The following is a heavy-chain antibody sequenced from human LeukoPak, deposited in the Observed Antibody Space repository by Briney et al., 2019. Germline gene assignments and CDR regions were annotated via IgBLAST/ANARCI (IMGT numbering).Heavy chain of an antibody. Sequence: SETLSLTCTVSGGSISSYYWSWIRQPPGKGLEWIGYIYTSGSTNYNPSLKSRVTISVDTSKNQFSLKLSSVTAADTAVYYCARHLPPFITRTTGASWFDPWGQGTLVTVSS. CDR3: ARHLPPFITRTTGASWFDP. J-gene: IGHJ5*02. CDR1: GGSISSYY. D-gene: IGHD1-7*01. V-gene: IGHV4-4*09. CDR2: IYTSGST.